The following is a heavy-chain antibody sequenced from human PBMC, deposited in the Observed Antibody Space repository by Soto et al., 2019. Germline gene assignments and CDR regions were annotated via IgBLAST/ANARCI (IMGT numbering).Heavy chain of an antibody. D-gene: IGHD2-15*01. CDR2: IRSKAYGGTT. CDR3: TRDPLLPFGPYYYYYYMDV. Sequence: GGSLRLSCTASGFTFGDYAMSWFRQAPGKGLEWVGFIRSKAYGGTTEYAASVKGRFTISRDDSKSIAYLQMNSLKTEDTAVYYCTRDPLLPFGPYYYYYYMDVWGKGTTVTVSS. V-gene: IGHV3-49*03. J-gene: IGHJ6*03. CDR1: GFTFGDYA.